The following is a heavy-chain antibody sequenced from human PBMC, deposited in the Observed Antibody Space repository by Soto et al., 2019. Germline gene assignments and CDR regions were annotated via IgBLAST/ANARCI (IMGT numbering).Heavy chain of an antibody. D-gene: IGHD6-19*01. CDR1: RFTFSTYA. CDR2: ISSSGGTT. Sequence: EVQLLESGGGLVQPGGSLRLSCAAARFTFSTYAMTWVRQAPEKGLEWVSSISSSGGTTSYADSVKGRFTGSRDNSKNILYLQMHSLRAEDTATYYCAKGDSAWNDGLDMWGQGTMVAVSS. J-gene: IGHJ3*02. V-gene: IGHV3-23*01. CDR3: AKGDSAWNDGLDM.